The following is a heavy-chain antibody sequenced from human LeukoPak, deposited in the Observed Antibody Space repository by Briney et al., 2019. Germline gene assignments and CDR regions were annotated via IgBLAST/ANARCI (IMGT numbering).Heavy chain of an antibody. CDR1: GSTFSSYW. J-gene: IGHJ4*02. Sequence: GGSLRLSCAASGSTFSSYWMSGVRQAPGKGLEWVANIKQDGNEINYVDSVKGRFTISRDNAKNSLYLQMNSLRAEGTAVYYCARDNDLLRYFDWPLDYWGQGTLVTVSS. CDR2: IKQDGNEI. CDR3: ARDNDLLRYFDWPLDY. V-gene: IGHV3-7*01. D-gene: IGHD3-9*01.